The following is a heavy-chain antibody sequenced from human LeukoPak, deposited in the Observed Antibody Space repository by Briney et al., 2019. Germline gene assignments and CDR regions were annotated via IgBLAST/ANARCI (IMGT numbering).Heavy chain of an antibody. CDR3: ARDPLYFH. D-gene: IGHD3-9*01. CDR1: GFTFSSYS. V-gene: IGHV3-21*01. CDR2: ISSSSSYI. J-gene: IGHJ4*02. Sequence: PGGSLRLSCAASGFTFSSYSMNWVRQAPGKGLEWVSSISSSSSYIYHADSVKGRFTISRDNAKNSLYLQMNSLRAEDTAVYYCARDPLYFHWGQGTLVTVSS.